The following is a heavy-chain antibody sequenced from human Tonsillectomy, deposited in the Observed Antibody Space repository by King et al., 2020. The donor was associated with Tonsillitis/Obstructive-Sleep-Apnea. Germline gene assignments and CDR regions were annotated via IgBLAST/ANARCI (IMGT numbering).Heavy chain of an antibody. J-gene: IGHJ4*02. V-gene: IGHV3-9*01. CDR3: AKVTVGGSYAY. D-gene: IGHD1-26*01. CDR2: ISWNSGSI. Sequence: VQLVESGGGLVQPGRSLRLSCAASGFTFDDYAMHWVRQAPGKGLEWVSGISWNSGSIGYADSVKGRFTISRDNAKNSLYLQMNSLRTEDTALYYCAKVTVGGSYAYWGQGTLGTVSS. CDR1: GFTFDDYA.